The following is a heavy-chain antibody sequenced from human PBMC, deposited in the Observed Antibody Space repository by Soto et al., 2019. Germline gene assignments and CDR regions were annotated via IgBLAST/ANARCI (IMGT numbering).Heavy chain of an antibody. V-gene: IGHV3-23*01. Sequence: EVQLLESGGGLVQPGGSLRLSCAASGFTFSSYAMSWVRQAPGKGLEWVSAISGSGGSTYYADSVKGRFTISRDNSKNTLYLQMNSLRAEDTAVYYCAKAPVVPAAKEAGYFQHWGQGTLVTVSS. CDR1: GFTFSSYA. CDR3: AKAPVVPAAKEAGYFQH. CDR2: ISGSGGST. J-gene: IGHJ1*01. D-gene: IGHD2-2*01.